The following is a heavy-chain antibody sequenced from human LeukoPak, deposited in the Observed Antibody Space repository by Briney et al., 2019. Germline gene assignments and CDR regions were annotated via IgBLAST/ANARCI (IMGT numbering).Heavy chain of an antibody. Sequence: WGSLRLSCAASGFTFSSYSMNWVRQAPGKGLEWVSSISSSSSYIYYADSVKGRFTISRDNAKNSLYLQMNSLRAEDTAVYYCARDRDYDILTGYYYCGMDVWGKGTTVTVSS. D-gene: IGHD3-9*01. J-gene: IGHJ6*04. CDR2: ISSSSSYI. CDR3: ARDRDYDILTGYYYCGMDV. CDR1: GFTFSSYS. V-gene: IGHV3-21*01.